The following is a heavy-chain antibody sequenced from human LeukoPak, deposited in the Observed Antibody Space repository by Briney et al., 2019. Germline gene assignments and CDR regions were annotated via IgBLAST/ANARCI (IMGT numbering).Heavy chain of an antibody. CDR1: GFTFSSYW. V-gene: IGHV3-7*03. J-gene: IGHJ3*02. D-gene: IGHD6-25*01. CDR2: IKQDGSEK. Sequence: GGSLRLSCAASGFTFSSYWMSWVRQAPGKGLEWVANIKQDGSEKYYVDSVKGRFTISRDNSKNTLYLQMNSLRAEDTAVYYCARAGRLQPFDIWGQGTMVTVSS. CDR3: ARAGRLQPFDI.